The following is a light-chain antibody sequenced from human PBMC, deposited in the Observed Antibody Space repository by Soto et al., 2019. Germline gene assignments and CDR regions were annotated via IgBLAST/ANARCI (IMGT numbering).Light chain of an antibody. Sequence: EIVLTQSPATLSSSPGERATLSCRASQTVNSRLAWYQHKPGQTPRLLIYDTSTRATGVPARFSGSRSGPEFTLTINSLQSEDFAIYYCQPYNNWPLTFGGGTKVDIK. CDR1: QTVNSR. CDR2: DTS. V-gene: IGKV3-15*01. CDR3: QPYNNWPLT. J-gene: IGKJ4*01.